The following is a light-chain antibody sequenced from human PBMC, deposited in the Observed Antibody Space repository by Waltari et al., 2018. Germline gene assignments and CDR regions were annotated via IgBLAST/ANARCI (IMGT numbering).Light chain of an antibody. V-gene: IGLV1-40*01. CDR2: GNI. J-gene: IGLJ2*01. CDR3: QSYDSSLV. CDR1: SSNIGAGYD. Sequence: SCTGSSSNIGAGYDVHWYQQLPGTAPKLLIYGNINRPSGVPDRFSGSKSGTSASLAITGLQAEDEADYYCQSYDSSLVFGGGTKLTVL.